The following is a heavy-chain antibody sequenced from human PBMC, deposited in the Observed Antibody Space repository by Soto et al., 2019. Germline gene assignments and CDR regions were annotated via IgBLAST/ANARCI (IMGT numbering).Heavy chain of an antibody. CDR3: ARDLSGSGD. D-gene: IGHD3-10*01. J-gene: IGHJ4*02. Sequence: QVQLVESGGGVVQPGRSLRLSCAASGFASSSYAMHWVRQAPGKGLEWVAVISYDGSNKYYADSVKGRFTISRDNSKNTLYLQMNSLRAEDTAVYYCARDLSGSGDWGQGTLVTVSS. V-gene: IGHV3-30-3*01. CDR1: GFASSSYA. CDR2: ISYDGSNK.